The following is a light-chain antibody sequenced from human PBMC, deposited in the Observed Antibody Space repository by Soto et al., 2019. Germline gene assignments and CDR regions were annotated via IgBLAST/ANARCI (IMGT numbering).Light chain of an antibody. Sequence: EIVLTQSPGTLSLSPGERATLSCRASQSVSSSYFAWYQQRFGQAPRLLIYGASSRATGIPERFSGSGSGTDFTLTISSLEPEDFAVYYCQQYGSSSWTFGQGTKVEIK. V-gene: IGKV3-20*01. CDR2: GAS. J-gene: IGKJ1*01. CDR3: QQYGSSSWT. CDR1: QSVSSSY.